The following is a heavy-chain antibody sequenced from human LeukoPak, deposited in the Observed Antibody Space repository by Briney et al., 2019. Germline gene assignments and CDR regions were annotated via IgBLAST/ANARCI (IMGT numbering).Heavy chain of an antibody. CDR3: ASEETTNGGWTPNY. D-gene: IGHD6-19*01. J-gene: IGHJ4*02. V-gene: IGHV3-21*01. Sequence: GGSLRLSCAASGFTFSSSAMSWVRQAPGKGLEWVSSISSSSIDIHYADSVKGRFTISRDNAKNSLYLQMSSLRAEDTAVYYCASEETTNGGWTPNYWGQGTLVTVSS. CDR1: GFTFSSSA. CDR2: ISSSSIDI.